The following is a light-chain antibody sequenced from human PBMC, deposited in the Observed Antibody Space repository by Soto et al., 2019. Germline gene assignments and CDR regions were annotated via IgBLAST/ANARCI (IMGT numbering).Light chain of an antibody. CDR1: QSVSSY. CDR3: QQRGNWPRT. CDR2: DAS. Sequence: EIVLTQSPATLSLSPGERATLSCRASQSVSSYLVWYQQKRGQAPRLLIYDASNRATGIPARFRGSGSGTDFTLTISSLEPEDFAVYYCQQRGNWPRTFGQGTKVEIK. V-gene: IGKV3-11*01. J-gene: IGKJ1*01.